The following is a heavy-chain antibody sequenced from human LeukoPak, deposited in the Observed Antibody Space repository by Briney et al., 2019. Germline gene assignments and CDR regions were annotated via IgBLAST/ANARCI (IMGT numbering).Heavy chain of an antibody. D-gene: IGHD6-13*01. V-gene: IGHV3-74*01. CDR2: ISSDGSTT. Sequence: GGSLRLSCAASGLTFSSYSMNWVRQAPGKGLVWVSRISSDGSTTTYADSVKGRFTISRDSAKNTMYLQMNSLRAEDTALYYCVRVTEYSTAGMRYWGQGIQVTVSS. J-gene: IGHJ4*02. CDR3: VRVTEYSTAGMRY. CDR1: GLTFSSYS.